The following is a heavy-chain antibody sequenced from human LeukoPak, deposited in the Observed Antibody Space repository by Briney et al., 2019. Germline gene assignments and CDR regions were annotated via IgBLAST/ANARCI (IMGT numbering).Heavy chain of an antibody. Sequence: SETLSLTCTVSGGSISSSSYYWGWIRQPPGKGLEWIGSIYYSGSTYYNPSLKSRVTISVDTSKNQFSLKLSSVTAADTAVYYCARRGEPRRRGIVVVPAADFDYWGQGTLVTVSS. CDR1: GGSISSSSYY. V-gene: IGHV4-39*01. D-gene: IGHD2-2*01. J-gene: IGHJ4*02. CDR2: IYYSGST. CDR3: ARRGEPRRRGIVVVPAADFDY.